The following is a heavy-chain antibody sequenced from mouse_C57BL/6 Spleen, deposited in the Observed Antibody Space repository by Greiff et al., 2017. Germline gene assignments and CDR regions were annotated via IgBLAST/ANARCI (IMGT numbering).Heavy chain of an antibody. CDR1: GYTFTSYW. CDR2: IDPSDSET. Sequence: QVQLQQPGAELVRPGSSVKLSCKASGYTFTSYWMHWVKQRPIQGLEWIGNIDPSDSETHSNQKFKDKAPLTVDKSSSTAYMQLSSLTSADYAVDYCERDYYGSSYYYDAMDYWGQGTSATVSS. D-gene: IGHD1-1*01. J-gene: IGHJ4*01. V-gene: IGHV1-52*01. CDR3: ERDYYGSSYYYDAMDY.